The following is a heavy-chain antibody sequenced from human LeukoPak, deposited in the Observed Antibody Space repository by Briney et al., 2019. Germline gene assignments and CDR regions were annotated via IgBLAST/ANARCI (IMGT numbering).Heavy chain of an antibody. CDR3: ARAGIYCGDDSDSCYSFDY. J-gene: IGHJ4*02. CDR1: GYTFTSYA. CDR2: INAGNGNT. Sequence: GASVKVSCKASGYTFTSYAMHWVRQAPGQRLEWMGWINAGNGNTKYSQKFQGRVTITRDTSASTAYMELSSLTSEDTAVYYCARAGIYCGDDSDSCYSFDYWGQGTLVAVSS. V-gene: IGHV1-3*01. D-gene: IGHD2-21*01.